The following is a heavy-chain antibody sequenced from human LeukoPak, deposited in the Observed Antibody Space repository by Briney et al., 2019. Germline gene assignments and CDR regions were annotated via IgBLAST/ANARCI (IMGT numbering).Heavy chain of an antibody. CDR2: IYYSGST. J-gene: IGHJ3*02. V-gene: IGHV4-59*08. CDR3: ARGGYDSSGYYFVDAFDI. D-gene: IGHD3-22*01. Sequence: SETLSLTCIVSGGSISNYYWNLIRQPPGKGLEWIAYIYYSGSTNYNPSLKSRVTISVDTSKKQFSLKLSSVTAADTAVYYCARGGYDSSGYYFVDAFDIWGQGTMVTVSS. CDR1: GGSISNYY.